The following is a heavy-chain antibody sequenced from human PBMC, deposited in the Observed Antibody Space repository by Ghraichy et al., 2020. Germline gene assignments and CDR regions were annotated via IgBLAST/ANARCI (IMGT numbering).Heavy chain of an antibody. CDR2: INSDGSST. J-gene: IGHJ6*02. D-gene: IGHD3-9*01. V-gene: IGHV3-74*01. CDR3: ARGPGFDWLADSYYYYYGMDV. CDR1: GFTFSSYW. Sequence: GGSLRLSCAASGFTFSSYWMHWVRQAPGKGLVWVSRINSDGSSTSYADSVKGRFTISRDNAKNTLYLQMNSLRAEDTAVYYCARGPGFDWLADSYYYYYGMDVWGQGTTVTVSS.